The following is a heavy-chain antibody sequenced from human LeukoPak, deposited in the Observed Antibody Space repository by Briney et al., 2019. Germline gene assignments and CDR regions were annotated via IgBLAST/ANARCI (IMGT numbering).Heavy chain of an antibody. D-gene: IGHD1-14*01. Sequence: GGSLRLSRAASGFTFSSYAMSWVRQAPGKGLEWVSAISGSGGSTYYADSVEGRFTISRDNSKNTLYLQMNSLRAQDTAVYYCAKAPYRTPEWFAPWGQGTLVTVSS. CDR3: AKAPYRTPEWFAP. CDR2: ISGSGGST. CDR1: GFTFSSYA. V-gene: IGHV3-23*01. J-gene: IGHJ5*02.